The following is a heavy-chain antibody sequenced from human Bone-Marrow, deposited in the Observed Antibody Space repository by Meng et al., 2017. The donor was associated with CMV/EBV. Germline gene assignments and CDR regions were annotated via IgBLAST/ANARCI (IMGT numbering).Heavy chain of an antibody. Sequence: GESLKISCAASGFTFSSYAMHWVRQAPGKGLEWVAVISYDGSNKYYADSVKGRFTISRDNSKNTLYLQMNSLRAEDTAVYYCARGRVPAAIVPGYYYGMDVWGQGTTVTVSS. CDR3: ARGRVPAAIVPGYYYGMDV. CDR1: GFTFSSYA. J-gene: IGHJ6*02. V-gene: IGHV3-30-3*01. D-gene: IGHD2-2*02. CDR2: ISYDGSNK.